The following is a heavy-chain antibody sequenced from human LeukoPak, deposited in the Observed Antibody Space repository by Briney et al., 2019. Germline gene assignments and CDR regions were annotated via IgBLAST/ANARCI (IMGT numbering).Heavy chain of an antibody. J-gene: IGHJ4*02. CDR2: ISSSGSTI. CDR3: ARDLYYDFWVGLDY. V-gene: IGHV3-48*03. CDR1: GFTFSSYE. Sequence: GGSLRLSCAASGFTFSSYEMNWVRQAPGKGLEWVSYISSSGSTIYYADSVKGRFTISRDNAKNSLYLQMNSLRAEDTAVYYCARDLYYDFWVGLDYWGQGTLVTVSS. D-gene: IGHD3-3*01.